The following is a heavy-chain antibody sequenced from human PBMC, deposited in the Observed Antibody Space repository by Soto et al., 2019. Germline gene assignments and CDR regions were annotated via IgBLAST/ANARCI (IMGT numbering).Heavy chain of an antibody. D-gene: IGHD5-12*01. J-gene: IGHJ4*02. Sequence: EVQLLESGGGLVQPGGSLRLSCAASGFHFRSYGMSWVRQAPGKGLEWVSYISSRATGIFYADSVKGRFTISRDDANNSLYLQMNSLRGEDTAVYYCARPRAFDGYDGGYFFDLWGQGTVVTVSS. CDR1: GFHFRSYG. CDR2: ISSRATGI. V-gene: IGHV3-48*04. CDR3: ARPRAFDGYDGGYFFDL.